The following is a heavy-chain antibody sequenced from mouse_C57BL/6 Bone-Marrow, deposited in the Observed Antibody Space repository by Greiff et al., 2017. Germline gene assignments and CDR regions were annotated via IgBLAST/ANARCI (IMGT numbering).Heavy chain of an antibody. CDR3: ARVGYDYDLPFDY. Sequence: QVQLQQPGAELVKPGASVKLSCKASGYTFTSYWMHWVKQRPGQGLEWIGMIHPNSGSTNYNEKFKSKATLTVDKSSSTAYMQLSSLTSEDSAVYYCARVGYDYDLPFDYWGQGTTLTVSS. J-gene: IGHJ2*01. D-gene: IGHD2-4*01. CDR1: GYTFTSYW. CDR2: IHPNSGST. V-gene: IGHV1-64*01.